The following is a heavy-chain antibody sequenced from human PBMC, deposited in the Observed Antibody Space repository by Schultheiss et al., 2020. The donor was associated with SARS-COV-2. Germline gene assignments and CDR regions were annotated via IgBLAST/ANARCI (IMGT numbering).Heavy chain of an antibody. V-gene: IGHV1-8*02. CDR1: GYTFTSYA. J-gene: IGHJ4*02. CDR3: ATYPRGIALAD. CDR2: IIPIFGTA. Sequence: ASVKVSCKASGYTFTSYAMNWVRQAPGQGLEWMGGIIPIFGTANYAQKFLGRVTMTRNTAISTAYMVLTSLTSADTAVYYCATYPRGIALADWGQGTLVTVSS. D-gene: IGHD6-13*01.